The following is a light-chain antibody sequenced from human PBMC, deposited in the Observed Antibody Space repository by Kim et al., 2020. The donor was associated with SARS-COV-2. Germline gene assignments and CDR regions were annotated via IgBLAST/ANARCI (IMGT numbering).Light chain of an antibody. Sequence: VTLTCTLNSGHSSYAIAWHQQQPEKGPRYLMKLNSDGSHSKGDGIPDRFSGSSSGAERYLTISSLQSEDEADYYCQTWGTGIHVVFGGGTQLTVL. V-gene: IGLV4-69*01. CDR1: SGHSSYA. CDR3: QTWGTGIHVV. CDR2: LNSDGSH. J-gene: IGLJ2*01.